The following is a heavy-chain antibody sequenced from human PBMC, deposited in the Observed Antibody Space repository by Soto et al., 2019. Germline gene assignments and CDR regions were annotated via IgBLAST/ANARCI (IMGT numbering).Heavy chain of an antibody. V-gene: IGHV3-48*02. J-gene: IGHJ4*02. CDR2: ISSSSTI. D-gene: IGHD3-22*01. CDR1: GFTFSSYS. CDR3: ARDYYDSSGYPDTADY. Sequence: PGGSLRLSCAASGFTFSSYSMNWVRQAPGKGLEWVSYISSSSTIYYADSVKGRFTISRDNAKNSLYLQMNSLRDEDTAVYYCARDYYDSSGYPDTADYWGKGTLVTVSS.